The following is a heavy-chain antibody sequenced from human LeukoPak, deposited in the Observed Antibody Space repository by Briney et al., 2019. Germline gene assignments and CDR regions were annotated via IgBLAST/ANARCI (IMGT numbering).Heavy chain of an antibody. J-gene: IGHJ4*02. CDR1: GITLSTFG. CDR2: ISSSSNDI. CDR3: AKAQLGGFNYSPLDD. Sequence: PGGSLRLSCAASGITLSTFGMSWVRQAPGKGLEWVSSISSSSNDIHYADSVKGRFTTSRDNSRNTLYLQMNSLRADDTAVYHCAKAQLGGFNYSPLDDWGQGTLVTVSS. V-gene: IGHV3-23*01. D-gene: IGHD5-24*01.